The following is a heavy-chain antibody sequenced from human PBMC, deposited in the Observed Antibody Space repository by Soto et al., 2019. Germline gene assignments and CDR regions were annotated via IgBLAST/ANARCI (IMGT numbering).Heavy chain of an antibody. J-gene: IGHJ6*02. CDR1: GFTFSSYG. V-gene: IGHV3-30*18. CDR2: ISYDGSNK. D-gene: IGHD3-3*01. CDR3: AKDRDYYDFWSGKSYYYYYGMDV. Sequence: LRLSCAASGFTFSSYGMHWVRQAPGKGLEWVAVISYDGSNKYYADSVKGRFTISRDNSKNTLYLQMNSLRAEDTAVYYCAKDRDYYDFWSGKSYYYYYGMDVWGQGTTVTVSS.